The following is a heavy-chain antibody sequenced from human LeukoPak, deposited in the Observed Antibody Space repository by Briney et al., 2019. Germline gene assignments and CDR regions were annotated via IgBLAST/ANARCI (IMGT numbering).Heavy chain of an antibody. CDR3: ARGLVEMATIYFDY. V-gene: IGHV3-53*01. J-gene: IGHJ4*02. D-gene: IGHD5-24*01. CDR1: GFTVSSNY. CDR2: IYSAGST. Sequence: SGGSLRLSCAASGFTVSSNYMSWVRQAPGKGLEWVSVIYSAGSTYYADSVKGRFTISRDNSKNTLYLQMNSLRAEDTAVYYCARGLVEMATIYFDYWGQGTLVTVSS.